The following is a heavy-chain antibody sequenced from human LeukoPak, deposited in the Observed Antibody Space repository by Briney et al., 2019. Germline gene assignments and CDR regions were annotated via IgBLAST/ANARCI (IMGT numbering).Heavy chain of an antibody. D-gene: IGHD1-1*01. Sequence: GGSLRLSCAASGFSFSFDWMTWVRQAPGKGLEWVANIKPDGSDKHYVDSVKGRFTISRDNAKNSLYLQMNSLRVEDTAVYYCARIYDWNFDYWGQGTLVTVSS. CDR3: ARIYDWNFDY. V-gene: IGHV3-7*01. CDR2: IKPDGSDK. J-gene: IGHJ4*02. CDR1: GFSFSFDW.